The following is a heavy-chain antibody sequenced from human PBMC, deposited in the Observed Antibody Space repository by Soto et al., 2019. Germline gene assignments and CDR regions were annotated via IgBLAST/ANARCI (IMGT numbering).Heavy chain of an antibody. D-gene: IGHD6-6*01. V-gene: IGHV3-30*18. Sequence: QGQLVESGGGVVQPGSSLRLSCAASGFTLSSYGMHWVRQAPGKGLEWVAVISYDGRNKYYADSVKGRFTISRDNTKNTLYLEMNSLRAEDTAVYYCAKGGSISARYFDYWGQGTLATVSS. CDR3: AKGGSISARYFDY. CDR1: GFTLSSYG. J-gene: IGHJ4*02. CDR2: ISYDGRNK.